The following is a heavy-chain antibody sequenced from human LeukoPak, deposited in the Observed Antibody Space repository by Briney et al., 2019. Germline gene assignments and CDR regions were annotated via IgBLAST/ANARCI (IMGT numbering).Heavy chain of an antibody. D-gene: IGHD3-10*01. CDR1: GYTFTSYG. CDR2: INAGNGNT. V-gene: IGHV1-3*01. Sequence: ASVKVSCKASGYTFTSYGISWVRQAPGQRLEWMGWINAGNGNTKYSQKFQGRVTITRDTSASTAYMELSSLRSEDTAVYYCAREGGSITMVRGDYWGQGTLVTVSS. J-gene: IGHJ4*02. CDR3: AREGGSITMVRGDY.